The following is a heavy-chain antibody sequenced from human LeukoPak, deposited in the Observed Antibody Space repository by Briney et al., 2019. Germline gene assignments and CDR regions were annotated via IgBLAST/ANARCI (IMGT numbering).Heavy chain of an antibody. Sequence: ASVKVSCKVSGYTLTELSMHWVRQALGKGLEWMGGFDPEDGETIYAQKFQGRVTMTEDTSTDTAYMELSSLRSEDTAVYYCATAAVTMVRGEHDPLDAFDIWGQGTMVTVSS. D-gene: IGHD3-10*01. CDR2: FDPEDGET. J-gene: IGHJ3*02. CDR1: GYTLTELS. CDR3: ATAAVTMVRGEHDPLDAFDI. V-gene: IGHV1-24*01.